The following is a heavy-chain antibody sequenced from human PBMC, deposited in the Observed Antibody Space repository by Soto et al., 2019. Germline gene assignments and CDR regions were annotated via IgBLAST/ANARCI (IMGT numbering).Heavy chain of an antibody. CDR2: INPKSGVT. J-gene: IGHJ6*01. CDR1: GYSFTDYH. V-gene: IGHV1-2*04. CDR3: ARGDSTDYSNAVCPLFYNPDMDL. D-gene: IGHD1-1*01. Sequence: ASVKVSCKASGYSFTDYHLHWVRQAPGQGLECLGRINPKSGVTSTAQKFQGWVTMTTDTSMSTASMELTRLTSDDTAIYYCARGDSTDYSNAVCPLFYNPDMDLW.